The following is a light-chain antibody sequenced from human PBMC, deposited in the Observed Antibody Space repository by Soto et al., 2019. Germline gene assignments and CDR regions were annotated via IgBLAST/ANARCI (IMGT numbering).Light chain of an antibody. CDR2: GTS. J-gene: IGKJ1*01. CDR3: PQYGSSPRT. V-gene: IGKV3-20*01. Sequence: EIVLTQSPGTLSLSPGERAALSCRASQSVSNNYLAWYQQKPGQAPRLLIYGTSSRASGIPDRFTGSGTGTDCTPTISRLESEDSAVYYCPQYGSSPRTFGQGTKVEIK. CDR1: QSVSNNY.